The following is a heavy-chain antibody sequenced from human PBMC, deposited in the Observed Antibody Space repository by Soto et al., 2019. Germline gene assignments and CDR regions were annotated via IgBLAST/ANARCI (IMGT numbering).Heavy chain of an antibody. D-gene: IGHD2-2*01. CDR1: GFTFSSYA. CDR3: AKTEDIVVVPAAIFDY. CDR2: ISGSGGST. V-gene: IGHV3-23*01. J-gene: IGHJ4*02. Sequence: EVQLLESGGGVVQPGGSLRLSCAASGFTFSSYAMSWVRQAPGKGLEWVSAISGSGGSTYYADSVKGRFTISRDNSNNTLYLQMNSLRAEDTAVYYCAKTEDIVVVPAAIFDYWGQGTLVTVSS.